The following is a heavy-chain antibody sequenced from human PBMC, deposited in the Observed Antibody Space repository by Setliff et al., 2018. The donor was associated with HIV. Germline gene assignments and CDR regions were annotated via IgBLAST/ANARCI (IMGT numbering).Heavy chain of an antibody. Sequence: SVKVSCKASGGTFSSYAISWVRQAPGQGLEWMGGIISIFGTANYAQKFQGRVTITADESTSTAYMELSSLRSEDTAVYYCARVGATPIDAFDIWGQGTMVTVSS. V-gene: IGHV1-69*13. J-gene: IGHJ3*02. D-gene: IGHD1-26*01. CDR1: GGTFSSYA. CDR3: ARVGATPIDAFDI. CDR2: IISIFGTA.